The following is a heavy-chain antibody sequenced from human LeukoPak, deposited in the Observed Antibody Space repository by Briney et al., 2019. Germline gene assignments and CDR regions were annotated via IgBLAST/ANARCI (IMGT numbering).Heavy chain of an antibody. CDR2: ISSNSDAV. D-gene: IGHD3-3*01. V-gene: IGHV3-9*01. J-gene: IGHJ5*02. Sequence: PGGSLRLSCAASGFTFDDYAMHWVRQRPGKGLEWVSGISSNSDAVAYADSLKGRFTISRDNAKNSLYLQMNSLRDEDTAFYYCAKDRRTIFGVSSGVGWFDPWGQGTLVSVSS. CDR3: AKDRRTIFGVSSGVGWFDP. CDR1: GFTFDDYA.